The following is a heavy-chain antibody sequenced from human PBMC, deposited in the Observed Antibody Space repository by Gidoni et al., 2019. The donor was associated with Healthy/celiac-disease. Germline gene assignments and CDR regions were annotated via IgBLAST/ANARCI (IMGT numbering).Heavy chain of an antibody. CDR3: ARGGRRIAVAGGDGYYYGMDV. CDR2: IIPILGIA. CDR1: GGTFSSYA. V-gene: IGHV1-69*04. J-gene: IGHJ6*02. Sequence: QVQLVQSGAEVKKPGSSVKVSCKASGGTFSSYAISWVRQAPGQGLEWMGRIIPILGIANYAQKCQGRVTITADKSTSTAYMELSSLRSEDTAVYYCARGGRRIAVAGGDGYYYGMDVWGQGTTVTVSS. D-gene: IGHD6-19*01.